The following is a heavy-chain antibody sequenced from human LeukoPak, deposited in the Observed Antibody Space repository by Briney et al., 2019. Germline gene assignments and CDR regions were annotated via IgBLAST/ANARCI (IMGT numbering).Heavy chain of an antibody. V-gene: IGHV4-4*07. CDR3: AIDVRSIRLTDNWFDP. CDR1: GGSISSYY. CDR2: INTSGST. J-gene: IGHJ5*02. D-gene: IGHD5-24*01. Sequence: SETLSLTCTVSGGSISSYYWSWIRQPAGKGLEWIGRINTSGSTNYNPSLKSRVTMSVDTSKNQFSLKLSSVTAADTAVYYCAIDVRSIRLTDNWFDPWGQGTLVTVS.